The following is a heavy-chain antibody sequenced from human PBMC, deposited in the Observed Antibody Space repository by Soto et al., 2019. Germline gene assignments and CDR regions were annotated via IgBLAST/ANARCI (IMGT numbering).Heavy chain of an antibody. Sequence: LGESLKISCKDSEYNFTTYWIAWVRQMPGKGLEWMGIIYPGDSATRYSPSFQGQVNISADKSISAAYLHWNSLQASDSAMYYCAKRRNAVGPPFDSWGQGTLVTVSS. CDR2: IYPGDSAT. CDR3: AKRRNAVGPPFDS. CDR1: EYNFTTYW. J-gene: IGHJ4*02. V-gene: IGHV5-51*01. D-gene: IGHD1-26*01.